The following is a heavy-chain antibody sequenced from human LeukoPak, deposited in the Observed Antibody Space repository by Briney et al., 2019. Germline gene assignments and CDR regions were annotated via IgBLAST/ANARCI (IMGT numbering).Heavy chain of an antibody. V-gene: IGHV1-18*01. Sequence: GASVKVSCKASGYTVTSYGISWVRQAPGQGLEWMGGISAYNGNTNYAQKLQGRVTMTTDTSTSTAYMELRSLRSDDTAVYYCARGGYSSSWSPYPPDFDYWGQGTLVTVSS. CDR1: GYTVTSYG. J-gene: IGHJ4*02. CDR2: ISAYNGNT. CDR3: ARGGYSSSWSPYPPDFDY. D-gene: IGHD6-13*01.